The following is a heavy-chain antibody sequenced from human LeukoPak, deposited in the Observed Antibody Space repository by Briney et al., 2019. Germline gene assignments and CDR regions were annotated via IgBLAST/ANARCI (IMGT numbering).Heavy chain of an antibody. V-gene: IGHV4-39*01. CDR1: GGSISSSNHY. CDR3: ARLSVGAADY. Sequence: SETLSLTCIVSGGSISSSNHYWGWIRQPPGKGLEWIGSIYHTGSTYYNPSLKSRVTISVDTSKSQFSLELSSVTAADTAMYYCARLSVGAADYWGQGTLVTVSS. J-gene: IGHJ4*02. CDR2: IYHTGST. D-gene: IGHD1-26*01.